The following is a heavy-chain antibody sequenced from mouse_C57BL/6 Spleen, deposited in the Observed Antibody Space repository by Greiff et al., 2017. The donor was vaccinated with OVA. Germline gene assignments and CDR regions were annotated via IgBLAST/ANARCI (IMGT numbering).Heavy chain of an antibody. CDR3: ARNYYGSSYVRYFDV. CDR2: ILPGSGST. V-gene: IGHV1-9*01. D-gene: IGHD1-1*01. J-gene: IGHJ1*03. CDR1: GYTFTGYW. Sequence: QVQLQQSGAELMKPGASVKLSCKATGYTFTGYWIEWVKQRPGHGLEWIGEILPGSGSTNYNEKFKGKATLTADTSSNTAYMQLSSLTTEDAAIYYCARNYYGSSYVRYFDVWGTGPTVTVSS.